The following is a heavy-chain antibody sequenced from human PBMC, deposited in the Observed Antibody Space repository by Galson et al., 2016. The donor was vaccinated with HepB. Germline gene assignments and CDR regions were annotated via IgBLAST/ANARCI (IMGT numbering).Heavy chain of an antibody. V-gene: IGHV3-30*03. CDR3: VADHGGLDCFDF. CDR1: GFTFRSYG. Sequence: SLRLSCAGSGFTFRSYGIHWVRQAPGKGLEWVAVISYDGTNKYYADSLKGRFTISRDNSKNTLYLQMTNLRVEDTALYYCVADHGGLDCFDFWGRGTMVTVSS. J-gene: IGHJ3*01. CDR2: ISYDGTNK. D-gene: IGHD4-23*01.